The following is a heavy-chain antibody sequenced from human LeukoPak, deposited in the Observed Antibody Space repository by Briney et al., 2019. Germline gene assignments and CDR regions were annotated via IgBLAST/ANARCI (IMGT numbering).Heavy chain of an antibody. CDR3: ARRGGYSGYGPFDY. CDR2: IYYSGST. CDR1: GGSISSYY. Sequence: SETLSLTCTVSGGSISSYYWSWIRQPPGKGLERIGYIYYSGSTNYNPSLKSRVTISVDTSKNQFSLKLSSVTAADTAVYYCARRGGYSGYGPFDYWGQGTLVTVSS. V-gene: IGHV4-59*08. J-gene: IGHJ4*02. D-gene: IGHD5-12*01.